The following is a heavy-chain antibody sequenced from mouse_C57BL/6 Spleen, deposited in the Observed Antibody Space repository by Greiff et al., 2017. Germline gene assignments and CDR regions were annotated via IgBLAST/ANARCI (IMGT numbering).Heavy chain of an antibody. CDR1: GYTFTSYW. CDR2: FDPSDSYT. Sequence: QVHVKQPGAELVMPGASVKLSCKASGYTFTSYWMHWVKQRPGQGLEWIGEFDPSDSYTNYNQKFKGKSTLTVDKSSSTAYMQLSSLTSEDSAVYYCARKGVYDGYYWYFDVWGTGTTVTVSS. D-gene: IGHD2-3*01. V-gene: IGHV1-69*01. CDR3: ARKGVYDGYYWYFDV. J-gene: IGHJ1*03.